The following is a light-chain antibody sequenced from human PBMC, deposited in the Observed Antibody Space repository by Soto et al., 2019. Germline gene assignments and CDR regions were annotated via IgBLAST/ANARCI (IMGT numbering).Light chain of an antibody. J-gene: IGLJ1*01. Sequence: QSALTQPASVSGSPGQSITISCTGTSSDVGGYNYVSWYQQHPGKAPKLMIYDVSNRPSGVSNRFSGSKSGNTASLTISGLQDEDEADDYCSSYTSSSTLLDVFGTGTKLTVL. V-gene: IGLV2-14*01. CDR3: SSYTSSSTLLDV. CDR2: DVS. CDR1: SSDVGGYNY.